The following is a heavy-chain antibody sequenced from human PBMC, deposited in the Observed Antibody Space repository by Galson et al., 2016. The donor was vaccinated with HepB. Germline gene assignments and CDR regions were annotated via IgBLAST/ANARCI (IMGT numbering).Heavy chain of an antibody. CDR3: AKDANFWSGYPEDAFDM. CDR2: ITASGTTT. Sequence: SLRLSCAASGFAFTFYAMNWVRQTPGKGLEWVASITASGTTTHYADSVEGRFTVSRDSSEKMLILQMNSLRVEDTAVYYCAKDANFWSGYPEDAFDMWGQGTMVTVSS. V-gene: IGHV3-23*01. CDR1: GFAFTFYA. J-gene: IGHJ3*02. D-gene: IGHD3-3*01.